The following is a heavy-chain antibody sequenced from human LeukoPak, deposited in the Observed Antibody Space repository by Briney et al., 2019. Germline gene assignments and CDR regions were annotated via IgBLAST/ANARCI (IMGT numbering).Heavy chain of an antibody. V-gene: IGHV1-8*01. D-gene: IGHD5-18*01. CDR1: GYTFTSYD. J-gene: IGHJ4*02. CDR3: ARRSGYSYDSDY. CDR2: MNPNSGNT. Sequence: ASVKVSCKASGYTFTSYDINWVRQATGQGLEWMGWMNPNSGNTGYAQKFQGRVTMTRNTSISTAYMELSSLRPEDTAVCYCARRSGYSYDSDYWGQGTLVTVSS.